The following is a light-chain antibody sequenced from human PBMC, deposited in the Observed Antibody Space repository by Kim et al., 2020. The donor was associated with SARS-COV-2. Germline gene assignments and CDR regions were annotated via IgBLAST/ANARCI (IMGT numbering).Light chain of an antibody. Sequence: DIQMTQSPSSLSASVGDRVTITCRASQDISNYLAWYQQKPGKVPKLLIYAASSLQSGVPSRFGGSGSGTDFTLTITSLQPEDVATYYCQKYDSVPWTFGPGTKVDLK. CDR1: QDISNY. CDR2: AAS. V-gene: IGKV1-27*01. J-gene: IGKJ1*01. CDR3: QKYDSVPWT.